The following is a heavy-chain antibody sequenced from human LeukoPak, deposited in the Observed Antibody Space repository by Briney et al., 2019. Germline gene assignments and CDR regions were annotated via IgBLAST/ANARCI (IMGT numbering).Heavy chain of an antibody. Sequence: LKRIGELYHSGSTDDNPSLKSRVTISVDTSKNQFSLKLSSLTAADTAVYFCFRQKTAYEIGLGIPAEDRDVTGVQTCALPIYVW. CDR3: FRQKTAYEIGLGIPAEDRDVTGVQTCALPIYV. D-gene: IGHD2-21*02. CDR2: LYHSGST. V-gene: IGHV4-59*01. J-gene: IGHJ6*01.